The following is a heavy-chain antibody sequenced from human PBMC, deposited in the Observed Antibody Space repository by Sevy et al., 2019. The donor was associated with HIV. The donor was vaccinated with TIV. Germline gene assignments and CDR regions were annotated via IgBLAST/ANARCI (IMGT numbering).Heavy chain of an antibody. CDR1: GYTFTNYA. CDR3: ARLFSGYMDV. Sequence: ASVKVSCKASGYTFTNYATSWVRQAPGQGLEWMGWISAYNGNTNYAQNFQGRVTMTTDTSTSTAYMELRSLRSEDTAVYYCARLFSGYMDVWGKGTTVTVSS. CDR2: ISAYNGNT. D-gene: IGHD3-10*02. V-gene: IGHV1-18*01. J-gene: IGHJ6*03.